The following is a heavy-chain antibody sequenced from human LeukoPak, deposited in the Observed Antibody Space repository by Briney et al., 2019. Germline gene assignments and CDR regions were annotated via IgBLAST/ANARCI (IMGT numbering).Heavy chain of an antibody. CDR1: GGSISSYY. D-gene: IGHD6-6*01. Sequence: SETLSLTCTVSGGSISSYYWSWIRQPPGKGLEWIGSIYYSGSTYYNPSLKSRVTISVDTSKNQFSLKLSSVTAADTAVYYCARLLPSSSAYYFHYWGQGTLSTVSS. CDR2: IYYSGST. V-gene: IGHV4-59*05. J-gene: IGHJ4*02. CDR3: ARLLPSSSAYYFHY.